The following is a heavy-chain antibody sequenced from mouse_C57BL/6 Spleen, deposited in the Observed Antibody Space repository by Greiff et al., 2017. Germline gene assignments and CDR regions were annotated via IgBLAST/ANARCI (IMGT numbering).Heavy chain of an antibody. CDR2: ISYDGSN. CDR1: GYSITSGYY. Sequence: EVQVVESGPGLVKPSQSLSLTCSVTGYSITSGYYWNWIRQFPGNKLEWMGYISYDGSNNYNPSLKNRISITRDTSKNQFFLKLNSVTTEDTATYYCAREDDYDYFDYWGQGTTLTVSS. D-gene: IGHD2-4*01. J-gene: IGHJ2*01. V-gene: IGHV3-6*01. CDR3: AREDDYDYFDY.